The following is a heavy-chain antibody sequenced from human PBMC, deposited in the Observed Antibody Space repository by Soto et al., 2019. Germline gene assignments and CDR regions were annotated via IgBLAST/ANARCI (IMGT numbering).Heavy chain of an antibody. V-gene: IGHV3-7*03. CDR3: TRWYAAEL. J-gene: IGHJ6*02. CDR2: IKQDGSET. CDR1: GFTVSSCA. Sequence: GGSLRLSCVASGFTVSSCAMTWVRQAPGKGLEWVANIKQDGSETNYVDSVKGRFTISRDNAKHSLYLEMNNLRVEDTAIHYCTRWYAAELWGQGTTVTVSS. D-gene: IGHD6-13*01.